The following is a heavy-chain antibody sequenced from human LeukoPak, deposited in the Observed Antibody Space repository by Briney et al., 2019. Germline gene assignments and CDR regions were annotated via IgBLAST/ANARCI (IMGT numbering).Heavy chain of an antibody. V-gene: IGHV1-69*05. CDR2: IIPIFGTA. D-gene: IGHD3-22*01. Sequence: SVKVSCKASGGTFSSYAISWVRQAPGQGLEWMGRIIPIFGTANYAQKFQGRVTITTDEYTSTAYMELSSLRSEDTAVYYCARDTPHIYYDSSGYYFDYWGQGTLVTVSS. CDR3: ARDTPHIYYDSSGYYFDY. J-gene: IGHJ4*02. CDR1: GGTFSSYA.